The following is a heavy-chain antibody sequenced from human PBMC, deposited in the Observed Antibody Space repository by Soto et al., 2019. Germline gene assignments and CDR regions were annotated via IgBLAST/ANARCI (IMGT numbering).Heavy chain of an antibody. CDR2: VFWDGGE. Sequence: QITLRESGPSLVKPTETLTLTCTFSGFSLTTTGVGVGWIRQPPGKALEWLAVVFWDGGERYSPSLKSRVTITKDTSKDQVVFTMTNMDPADTATYYCTQVYGSGSWGWYFHSWGQGTLVTVPS. CDR1: GFSLTTTGVG. D-gene: IGHD1-26*01. CDR3: TQVYGSGSWGWYFHS. V-gene: IGHV2-5*02. J-gene: IGHJ4*02.